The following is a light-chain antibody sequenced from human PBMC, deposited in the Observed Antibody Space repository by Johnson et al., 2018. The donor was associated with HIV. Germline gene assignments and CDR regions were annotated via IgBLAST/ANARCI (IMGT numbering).Light chain of an antibody. CDR1: KLGDKY. CDR3: GTWDNSLSVFV. V-gene: IGLV3-1*01. Sequence: TQPPSVSVSPGQTASITCSGAKLGDKYACWYQQKPGQSPVLVIYQDSKRPSGIPDRFSGSKSGTSATLGITGLQTGDDADYYCGTWDNSLSVFVFGTGTKVTVL. J-gene: IGLJ1*01. CDR2: QDS.